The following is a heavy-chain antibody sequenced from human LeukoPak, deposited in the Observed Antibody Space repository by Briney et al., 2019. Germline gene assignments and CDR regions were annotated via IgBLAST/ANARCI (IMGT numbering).Heavy chain of an antibody. V-gene: IGHV3-13*01. CDR1: GFILSNYA. CDR3: AREIAAAGTFRFDP. CDR2: LGTAGDT. Sequence: GGSLRLSCAASGFILSNYAMHWVRQPAGKGLEWVSALGTAGDTFYPGSVKGRFTISRDNAKNSLYLQMNSLRAEDTAVYYCAREIAAAGTFRFDPWGQGTLVTVSS. J-gene: IGHJ5*02. D-gene: IGHD6-13*01.